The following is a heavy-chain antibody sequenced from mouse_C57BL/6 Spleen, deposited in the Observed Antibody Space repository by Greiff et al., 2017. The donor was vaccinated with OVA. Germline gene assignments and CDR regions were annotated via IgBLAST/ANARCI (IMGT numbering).Heavy chain of an antibody. D-gene: IGHD2-3*01. CDR2: IYPGSGST. Sequence: QVQLQQSGAELVKPGASVKMSCKASGYTFTSYWITWVKQRPGQGLEWIGDIYPGSGSTNYNEKFKSKATLTVDTSSSTAYMQLSSLTSEDSAVYYCARSDYDALMDYWGQGTSVTVSS. CDR3: ARSDYDALMDY. V-gene: IGHV1-55*01. J-gene: IGHJ4*01. CDR1: GYTFTSYW.